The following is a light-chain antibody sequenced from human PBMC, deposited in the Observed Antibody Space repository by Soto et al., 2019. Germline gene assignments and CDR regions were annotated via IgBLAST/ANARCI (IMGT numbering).Light chain of an antibody. V-gene: IGKV1-5*01. CDR2: DAS. CDR1: QSISSW. CDR3: QQYNSWVT. J-gene: IGKJ3*01. Sequence: DMQMTQSPSTLSASVGDRVTITVRASQSISSWLAWYQQKPGKAPKLLIYDASSLESGVPSRFSGSGSGTEFTLTISSLQPDDFATYYCQQYNSWVTFGPGTKVDIK.